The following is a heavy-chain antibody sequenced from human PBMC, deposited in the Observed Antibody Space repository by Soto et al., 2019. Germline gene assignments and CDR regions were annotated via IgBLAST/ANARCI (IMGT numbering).Heavy chain of an antibody. Sequence: ASVKVSCKASGYTFIGYYMHWVRQAPGQGLEWMGWINPNSGGTNYAQKFQGRVTMTRDTSISTAYMELSRLRSDDTAVYYCARAWNCGGDCSSDYWGQGTLVTVSS. CDR2: INPNSGGT. CDR1: GYTFIGYY. V-gene: IGHV1-2*02. D-gene: IGHD2-21*02. CDR3: ARAWNCGGDCSSDY. J-gene: IGHJ4*02.